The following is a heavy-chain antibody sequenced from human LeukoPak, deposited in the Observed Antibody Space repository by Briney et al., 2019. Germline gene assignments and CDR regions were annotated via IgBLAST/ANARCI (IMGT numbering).Heavy chain of an antibody. CDR2: ISGSGGST. J-gene: IGHJ4*02. V-gene: IGHV3-23*01. Sequence: GGSLRLSCAASGFTFSSYAMSWVRQAPGKGLEWVSAISGSGGSTYYADSVKGRFTISRDNSKNTLYLQMNSLRAEDTAVYYCAKDSNYYDSSGYYPILDWDQGTLVTVSS. CDR3: AKDSNYYDSSGYYPILD. CDR1: GFTFSSYA. D-gene: IGHD3-22*01.